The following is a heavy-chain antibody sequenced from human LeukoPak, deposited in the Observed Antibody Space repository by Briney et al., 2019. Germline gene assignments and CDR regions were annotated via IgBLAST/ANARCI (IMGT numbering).Heavy chain of an antibody. CDR3: ARQEWLQHPDY. V-gene: IGHV5-10-1*01. CDR2: IDPSDSYT. J-gene: IGHJ4*02. Sequence: GESLRISCKGSGYSFTSYWISWVRQLPGKGMEWMGRIDPSDSYTNYSPSFQDHVTISADKSISTAYLQWSSLKASDTAMDYRARQEWLQHPDYWGQGTLVTVSS. CDR1: GYSFTSYW. D-gene: IGHD5-12*01.